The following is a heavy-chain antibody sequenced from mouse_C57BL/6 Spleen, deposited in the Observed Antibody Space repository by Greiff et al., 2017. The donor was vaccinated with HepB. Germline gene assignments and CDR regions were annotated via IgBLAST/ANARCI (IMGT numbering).Heavy chain of an antibody. Sequence: QVQLQQSGAELVKPGASVKMSCKASGYTFTSYWITWVKQRPGQGLEWIRDIYPGSGSTNYNEKFKSKATLTVDTSSSTAYMQLSSLTSEDSAVYYCARHVYYDYAMDYWGQGTSVTVSS. V-gene: IGHV1-55*01. CDR1: GYTFTSYW. D-gene: IGHD2-4*01. CDR3: ARHVYYDYAMDY. CDR2: IYPGSGST. J-gene: IGHJ4*01.